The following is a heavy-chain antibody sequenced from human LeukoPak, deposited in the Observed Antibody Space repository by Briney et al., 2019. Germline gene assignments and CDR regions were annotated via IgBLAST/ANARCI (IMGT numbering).Heavy chain of an antibody. CDR2: VSAYDGST. V-gene: IGHV1-18*01. CDR3: ARGGGDGMDD. D-gene: IGHD3-10*01. CDR1: GYSFTSYG. Sequence: GASVKVSCKASGYSFTSYGFTWVRRAPGQGLEWMGWVSAYDGSTNYAQKIRGRVTMTTDASKNTVYMELRSLRFDDTAVYYCARGGGDGMDDWGQGTTVTVSS. J-gene: IGHJ6*02.